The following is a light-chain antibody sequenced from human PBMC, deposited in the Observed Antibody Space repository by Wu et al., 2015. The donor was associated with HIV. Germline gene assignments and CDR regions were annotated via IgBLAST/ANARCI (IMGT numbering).Light chain of an antibody. CDR1: QDIGDA. V-gene: IGKV1-13*02. CDR2: DAS. Sequence: AIQLTQSPSSLSASVGDRVTITCRASQDIGDALGWYQQEPGKAPKLLIYDASSLDSGVSLRFSGSGSGTDFTLTISNLQPEDFATYYCQQFKSYPRTFGQGTRVEIK. J-gene: IGKJ1*01. CDR3: QQFKSYPRT.